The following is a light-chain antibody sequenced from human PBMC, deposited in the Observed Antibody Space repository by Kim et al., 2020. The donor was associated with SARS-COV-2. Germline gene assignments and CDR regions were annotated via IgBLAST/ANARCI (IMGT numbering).Light chain of an antibody. CDR3: NSRDSSGNHAV. J-gene: IGLJ7*01. CDR1: SLRSYY. CDR2: GKN. V-gene: IGLV3-19*01. Sequence: SGQTVRITCQGDSLRSYYASWYQQKPGQAPVLVIYGKNNRPSGIPDRFSGSSSGNTASLTITGAQAEDEADYYCNSRDSSGNHAVFGGGTQLTVL.